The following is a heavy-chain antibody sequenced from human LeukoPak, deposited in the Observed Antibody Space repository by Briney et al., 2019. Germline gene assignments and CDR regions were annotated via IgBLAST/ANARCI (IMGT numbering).Heavy chain of an antibody. CDR3: ARGYYGSGSYYSTKEYGMDV. CDR1: GGSISSYY. CDR2: INYSGST. J-gene: IGHJ6*02. D-gene: IGHD3-10*01. Sequence: LETLSLTCTVSGGSISSYYWSWIRQPPGKGLEWIGEINYSGSTNYNPSLKSRVTISVDTSKKQFSLKLSSVTAADTAVYYCARGYYGSGSYYSTKEYGMDVWGQGTTVTVSS. V-gene: IGHV4-34*01.